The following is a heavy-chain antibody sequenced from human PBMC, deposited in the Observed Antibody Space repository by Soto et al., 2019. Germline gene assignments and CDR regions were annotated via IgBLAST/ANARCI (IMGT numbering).Heavy chain of an antibody. CDR2: IYHSGST. V-gene: IGHV4-30-2*01. CDR3: ARGVTTVTTFDY. CDR1: GGSISSGGYS. Sequence: SETLSLTCAVSGGSISSGGYSCNWIRQPPVKGLEWIGYIYHSGSTYYNPSLKSRVTISVDRSKNQFSLKLSSVTAADTAVYYCARGVTTVTTFDYWGQGTLVTVSS. D-gene: IGHD4-17*01. J-gene: IGHJ4*02.